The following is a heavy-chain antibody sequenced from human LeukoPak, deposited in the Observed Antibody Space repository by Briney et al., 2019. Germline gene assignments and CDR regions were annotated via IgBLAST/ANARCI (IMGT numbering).Heavy chain of an antibody. D-gene: IGHD3-10*01. CDR2: IYYTGRT. Sequence: SETLSLTCTVSGGSVSDYYWSWIRQSPGKGLEWLGYIYYTGRTSYNPSLRSRVTMSVDTPKNQFSLKLSSVTAADTAVYYCARQFGRREELLWFGELLPGYFDYWGQGTLVTVSS. J-gene: IGHJ4*02. CDR3: ARQFGRREELLWFGELLPGYFDY. CDR1: GGSVSDYY. V-gene: IGHV4-59*08.